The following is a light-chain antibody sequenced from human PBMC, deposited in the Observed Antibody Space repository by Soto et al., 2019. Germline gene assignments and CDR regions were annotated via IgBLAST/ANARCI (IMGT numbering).Light chain of an antibody. CDR3: QQYGSSPPVT. CDR2: GAS. Sequence: MMMTQSPATVSVSTGERVTLSCRTSHSVNSHVAWYQQKPGQAPRLLLYGASTRATGIPVRFSGSGFGTEFTLTISSLQSEDFAVYYCQQYGSSPPVTFGQGTKVDI. CDR1: HSVNSH. J-gene: IGKJ1*01. V-gene: IGKV3-15*01.